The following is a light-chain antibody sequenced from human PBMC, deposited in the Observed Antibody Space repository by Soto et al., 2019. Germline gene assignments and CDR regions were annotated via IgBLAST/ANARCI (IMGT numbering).Light chain of an antibody. CDR2: ATS. CDR3: QQCATSPWT. CDR1: SSVPSIY. J-gene: IGKJ1*01. Sequence: EIVLTQSPGSLSLSPGERATLSCRASSSVPSIYLAWYQQKPGQAPRVLIYATSSRATGIPDRFSGSGSGTDFTLTISRLEPEDFALYFCQQCATSPWTFGQGTKAEIK. V-gene: IGKV3-20*01.